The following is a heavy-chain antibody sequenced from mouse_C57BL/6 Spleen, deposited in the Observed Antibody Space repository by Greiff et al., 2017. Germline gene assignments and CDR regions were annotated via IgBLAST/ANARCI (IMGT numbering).Heavy chain of an antibody. V-gene: IGHV1-64*01. CDR2: IHPNSGST. J-gene: IGHJ3*01. D-gene: IGHD2-5*01. Sequence: QVQLKQPGAELVKPGASVKLSCKASGYTFTSYWMHWVKQRPGQGLEWIGMIHPNSGSTNYNETFKSKATLTVDKSSSTAYMQLSSLTSEDSAVYYCARSNYSNYAFAYWGQGTLVTVSA. CDR3: ARSNYSNYAFAY. CDR1: GYTFTSYW.